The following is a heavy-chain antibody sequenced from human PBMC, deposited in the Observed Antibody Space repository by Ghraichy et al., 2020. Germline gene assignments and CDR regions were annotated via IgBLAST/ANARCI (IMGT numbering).Heavy chain of an antibody. CDR3: AKGVSLTTVAVPDYYFDF. CDR1: GFTFSRSA. J-gene: IGHJ4*02. Sequence: GGSLRLSCAASGFTFSRSAVAWVRQAPGKGLQWVSASGDGGNPYYAESVLGRFTVSRDNSENTLYLQMNNPRADDTAVYYCAKGVSLTTVAVPDYYFDFWGQGTRSPSPQ. D-gene: IGHD6-19*01. V-gene: IGHV3-23*01. CDR2: SGDGGNP.